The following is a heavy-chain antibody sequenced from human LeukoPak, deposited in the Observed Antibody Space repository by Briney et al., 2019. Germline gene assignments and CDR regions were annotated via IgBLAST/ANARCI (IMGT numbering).Heavy chain of an antibody. CDR3: ARDGSMVRGVIKPSAFDI. D-gene: IGHD3-10*01. Sequence: GGSLRLSCAASGFTFSIYEMNCVPEAPGKGLEWVSYISSSGSTIYYADSVKGRFTISRDNAKNSLYLQMNSLGAEDTAVYYCARDGSMVRGVIKPSAFDIWGQGTMVTVSS. V-gene: IGHV3-48*03. CDR2: ISSSGSTI. CDR1: GFTFSIYE. J-gene: IGHJ3*02.